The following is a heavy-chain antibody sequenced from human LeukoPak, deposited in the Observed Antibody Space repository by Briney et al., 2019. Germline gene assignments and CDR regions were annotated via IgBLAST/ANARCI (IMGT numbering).Heavy chain of an antibody. V-gene: IGHV3-20*04. CDR3: AREYYGSGSYYNVGY. CDR1: GFTFDDYG. D-gene: IGHD3-10*01. CDR2: INWNGGRT. Sequence: GGSLRLSCAVSGFTFDDYGTSWVRQAPGKGLEWVSGINWNGGRTGYADSVKGRFTISRDNAKKSLYVQMNSLRAEDTALYYCAREYYGSGSYYNVGYWGQGTLVTVSS. J-gene: IGHJ4*02.